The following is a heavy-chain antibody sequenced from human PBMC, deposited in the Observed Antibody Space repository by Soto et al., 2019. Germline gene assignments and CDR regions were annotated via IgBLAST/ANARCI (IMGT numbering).Heavy chain of an antibody. V-gene: IGHV1-3*01. D-gene: IGHD3-10*01. CDR2: INAGNGNT. CDR1: GYTFTSYA. J-gene: IGHJ6*02. Sequence: GASVKVSCKASGYTFTSYAMHWVRQAPGQRLEWMGWINAGNGNTKYSQKFQGRVTITRDTSASTAYMELSSLRSEDTAVYYCASHYGSWSYGSFYGMDVWGQGTTVTVSS. CDR3: ASHYGSWSYGSFYGMDV.